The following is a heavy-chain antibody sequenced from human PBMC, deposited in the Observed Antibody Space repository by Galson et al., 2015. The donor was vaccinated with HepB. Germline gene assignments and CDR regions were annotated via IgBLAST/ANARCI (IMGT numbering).Heavy chain of an antibody. CDR3: AKDQTVTAVGRGLLDY. Sequence: SLRLSCAASGFTFSSYGMHWVRQAPGEGLEWVAFIRSDGNNKYYADSVKGRITISRDNSKNTLDLQMNSLKTEDTAVYYCAKDQTVTAVGRGLLDYWGHGTLVTVSS. CDR1: GFTFSSYG. V-gene: IGHV3-30*02. D-gene: IGHD4-17*01. J-gene: IGHJ4*01. CDR2: IRSDGNNK.